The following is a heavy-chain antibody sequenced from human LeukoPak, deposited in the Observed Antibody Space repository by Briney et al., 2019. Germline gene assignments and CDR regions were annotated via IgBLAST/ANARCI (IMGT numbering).Heavy chain of an antibody. Sequence: GGSLRLSCAASGFSVNSNYMSWVRQAPGKGLEWVLVIYSGGSTYYTDSVKGRFTISRHISKNTFYLQMNSLRAEDTAVYYCARAGPYDAFDIWGQGTMVTVSS. J-gene: IGHJ3*02. V-gene: IGHV3-53*04. D-gene: IGHD1-14*01. CDR3: ARAGPYDAFDI. CDR2: IYSGGST. CDR1: GFSVNSNY.